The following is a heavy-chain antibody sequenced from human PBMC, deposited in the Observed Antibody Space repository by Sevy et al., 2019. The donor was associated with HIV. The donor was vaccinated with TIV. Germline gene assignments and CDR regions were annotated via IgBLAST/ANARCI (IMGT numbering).Heavy chain of an antibody. D-gene: IGHD1-26*01. Sequence: SETLSLTCAVSGYSISSAYYWGWIRQSPGKGLEWIGSIYHSGTTYYIPSLESRVTMSVDRSKNQFSLRLSSVTAADTAVYYCTRALSGTYDYWGQGTLVTVSS. CDR1: GYSISSAYY. CDR3: TRALSGTYDY. J-gene: IGHJ4*02. V-gene: IGHV4-38-2*01. CDR2: IYHSGTT.